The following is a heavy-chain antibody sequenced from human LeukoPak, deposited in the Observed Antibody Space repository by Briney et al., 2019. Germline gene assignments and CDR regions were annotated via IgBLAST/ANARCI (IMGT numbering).Heavy chain of an antibody. Sequence: ASVKVSCKASEYTFTAYYMHWVRQAPGQGLEWVGWINPHSGGTNYAQKFQGRVTMTRDTSISTAYMELSGLRSDDTAMYYCASGYYYWYSDYWGQGTLVTVSS. CDR1: EYTFTAYY. J-gene: IGHJ4*02. CDR2: INPHSGGT. V-gene: IGHV1-2*02. CDR3: ASGYYYWYSDY. D-gene: IGHD1-26*01.